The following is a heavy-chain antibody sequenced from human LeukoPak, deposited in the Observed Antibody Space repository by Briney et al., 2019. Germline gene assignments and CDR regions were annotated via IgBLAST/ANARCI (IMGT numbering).Heavy chain of an antibody. D-gene: IGHD2-21*01. CDR2: IKGDGIST. CDR3: ARGVVNY. CDR1: GFDFSSNW. V-gene: IGHV3-74*01. J-gene: IGHJ4*02. Sequence: PGGSLRLSCAASGFDFSSNWMHWVRHAPGQGLVWVSRIKGDGISTNYADSVKGRFIVSRDNSKNTLYLQMNSLRAEDTAVYYCARGVVNYWGQGTLVTVSS.